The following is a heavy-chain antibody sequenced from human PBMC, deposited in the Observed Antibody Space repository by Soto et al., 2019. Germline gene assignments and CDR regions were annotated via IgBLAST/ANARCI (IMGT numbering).Heavy chain of an antibody. CDR1: GGSISSGXYY. V-gene: IGHV4-31*03. CDR3: ASTAATIFGVVIRYDY. D-gene: IGHD3-3*01. Sequence: QVQLQESGPGLVKPSQTLSLTCTVSGGSISSGXYYWSWIRQHPGKGLEWIGYIYYSGSTYYNPSLKSRVTISVDTSKNQFSLKLSSVTAADTAVYYCASTAATIFGVVIRYDYWGQGTLVTVSS. J-gene: IGHJ4*02. CDR2: IYYSGST.